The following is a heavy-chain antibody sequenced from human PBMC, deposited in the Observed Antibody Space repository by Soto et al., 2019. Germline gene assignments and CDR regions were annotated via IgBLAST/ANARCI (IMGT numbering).Heavy chain of an antibody. V-gene: IGHV4-34*01. CDR2: INHTGGT. Sequence: SETLSLTCAVYGGSFNCYCWNWIRQRPGKGLGWLGAINHTGGTRYNPSLRSRVTMSVDTSKNQFSLRLSSVTAADTAIYDCAPRLTGFGLLNPPFDPWRQGTQVTVSS. CDR1: GGSFNCYC. CDR3: APRLTGFGLLNPPFDP. J-gene: IGHJ5*02. D-gene: IGHD2-21*01.